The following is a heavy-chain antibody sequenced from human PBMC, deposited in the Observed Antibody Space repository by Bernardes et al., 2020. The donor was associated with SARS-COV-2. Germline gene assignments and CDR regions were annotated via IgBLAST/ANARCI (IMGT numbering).Heavy chain of an antibody. CDR1: GPTFSSYT. V-gene: IGHV3-48*01. D-gene: IGHD3-9*01. CDR3: AREEMYYDILTAPAMDV. J-gene: IGHJ6*02. CDR2: ISSSSSPI. Sequence: RRSLRLSCVVSGPTFSSYTMNWVRQVPGKGLEWVSYISSSSSPIYHADSVTGRFTISRANAKHSLYLQMNSLRAEDTAVYDCAREEMYYDILTAPAMDVWGQGTTVTVSS.